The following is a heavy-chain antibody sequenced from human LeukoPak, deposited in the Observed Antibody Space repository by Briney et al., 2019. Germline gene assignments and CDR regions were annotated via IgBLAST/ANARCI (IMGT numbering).Heavy chain of an antibody. V-gene: IGHV1-69*13. J-gene: IGHJ4*02. CDR1: GGTFISYA. Sequence: SVKVSCKASGGTFISYAISWVRQAPGQGLEWMGGIIPIFGTANYAQKFQGRVTITADESTSTAYMELSSLRSEDTAVYYCARGSGYYQYYFDYWGQGTLVTVSS. CDR3: ARGSGYYQYYFDY. CDR2: IIPIFGTA. D-gene: IGHD3-22*01.